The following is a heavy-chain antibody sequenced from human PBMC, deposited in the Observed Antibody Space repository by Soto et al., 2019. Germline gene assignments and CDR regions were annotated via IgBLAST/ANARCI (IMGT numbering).Heavy chain of an antibody. CDR3: ARDLTYYFGSGRPNYFDP. CDR2: ISSGSGKI. D-gene: IGHD3-10*01. CDR1: GFTFTNYD. Sequence: EVQLVESGGTSVQPGGSLRLSCAASGFTFTNYDMNWVRQAPGKGLEWVSYISSGSGKIYYADSVKGRFTISRDNAKNSLYLQMNDLRDDDTAVYYCARDLTYYFGSGRPNYFDPWGHGTLVTVSS. V-gene: IGHV3-48*02. J-gene: IGHJ5*02.